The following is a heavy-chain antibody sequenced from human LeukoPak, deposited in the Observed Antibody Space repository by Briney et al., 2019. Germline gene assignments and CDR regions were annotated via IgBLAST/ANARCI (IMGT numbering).Heavy chain of an antibody. V-gene: IGHV4-61*02. CDR2: IYTSGST. D-gene: IGHD3-10*01. J-gene: IGHJ6*03. Sequence: PSETLSLTCTVSGGSTSSGSYYWSWIRQPAGKGLEWIGRIYTSGSTNYNPSLKSRVTISVDTSKNQFSLKPSSVTAADTAVYYCARSKTGVYYYHYMDVWGKGTTVTVSS. CDR1: GGSTSSGSYY. CDR3: ARSKTGVYYYHYMDV.